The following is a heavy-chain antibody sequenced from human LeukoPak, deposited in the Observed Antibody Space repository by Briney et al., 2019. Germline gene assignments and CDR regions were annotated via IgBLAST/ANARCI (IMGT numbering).Heavy chain of an antibody. CDR1: GFTFSNYW. J-gene: IGHJ4*02. CDR3: AKDLQQLGIDY. V-gene: IGHV3-74*01. CDR2: INSNGSST. D-gene: IGHD6-13*01. Sequence: GGSLRLSCAASGFTFSNYWMHWVRQAPGKGLVWVSRINSNGSSTNYADSVKGRFTISRDNSKNTLYLQMNSLRAEDTAVYYCAKDLQQLGIDYWGQGALVTVSS.